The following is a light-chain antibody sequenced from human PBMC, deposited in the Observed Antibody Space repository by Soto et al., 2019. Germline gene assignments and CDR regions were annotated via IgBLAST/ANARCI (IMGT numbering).Light chain of an antibody. CDR2: GAS. V-gene: IGKV3-20*01. CDR3: QQYGSSGYT. Sequence: EIVLTQSTGILSLSPGERATLSCRASQSVSSSYLAWYQQKPGQAPRLLIYGASSRATGIPDRFSGSGSGTDFTLTINRLEPEDFAVYYCQQYGSSGYTFGQGTKLEIK. J-gene: IGKJ2*01. CDR1: QSVSSSY.